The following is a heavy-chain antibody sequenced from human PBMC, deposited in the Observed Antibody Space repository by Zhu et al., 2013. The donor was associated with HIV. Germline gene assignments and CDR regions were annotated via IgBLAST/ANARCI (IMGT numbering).Heavy chain of an antibody. CDR3: ARIIDYGGNSWYFDL. D-gene: IGHD4-17*01. J-gene: IGHJ2*01. CDR1: GGSFITHG. Sequence: QVQLVQSGAEVRKPGSSVKVSCKASGGSFITHGISWVRQAPGQGLEWMGWISAYNGNTNYAQKLQGRVTMTTDTSTSTAYMELRSLRSDDTAVYYCARIIDYGGNSWYFDLWGRGTLVTVSS. V-gene: IGHV1-18*01. CDR2: ISAYNGNT.